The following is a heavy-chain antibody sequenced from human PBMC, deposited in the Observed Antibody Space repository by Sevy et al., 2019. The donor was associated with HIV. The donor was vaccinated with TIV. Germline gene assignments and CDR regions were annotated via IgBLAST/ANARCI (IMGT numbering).Heavy chain of an antibody. D-gene: IGHD6-13*01. V-gene: IGHV3-30*03. CDR2: ISYDGSHK. J-gene: IGHJ5*02. CDR1: AFTFSTYA. CDR3: ARDAGYSVNWYPRFDP. Sequence: GGSLRLSCAASAFTFSTYAMHWVRQAPGKGLEWVAVISYDGSHKYYADSVKGRFTISRDDSKSSLYPQMNTLRAEDTAVYYCARDAGYSVNWYPRFDPWGQGTLVTVSS.